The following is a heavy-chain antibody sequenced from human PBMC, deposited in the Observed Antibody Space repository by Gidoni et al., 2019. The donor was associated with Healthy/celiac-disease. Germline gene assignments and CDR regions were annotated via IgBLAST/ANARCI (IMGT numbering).Heavy chain of an antibody. J-gene: IGHJ5*02. D-gene: IGHD2-15*01. Sequence: QVQLLQSGAEVKKPGSSVKVSCKASGGTFSSYAISWVRQAPGQGLEWMGGTIPIFGTANYAQKFQGSVTITADKSTSTAYMELSSLRSEDTAVYDCASRIFSGGWFDPWGQGTLVTVSS. CDR3: ASRIFSGGWFDP. CDR2: TIPIFGTA. CDR1: GGTFSSYA. V-gene: IGHV1-69*06.